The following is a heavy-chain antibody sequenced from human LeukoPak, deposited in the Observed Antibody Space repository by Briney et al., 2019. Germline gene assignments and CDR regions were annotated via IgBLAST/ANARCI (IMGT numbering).Heavy chain of an antibody. D-gene: IGHD3-3*01. J-gene: IGHJ3*01. CDR1: GFTFSSYA. Sequence: GGSLRLSCAASGFTFSSYARHWVRQAPGKGLEWVAVISYDGSNKYYADSVKGRFTISRDNSKNTLYLQMNSLRAEDTAVYYCAKSLRFLESLTWGQGTMVTVSS. V-gene: IGHV3-30-3*02. CDR2: ISYDGSNK. CDR3: AKSLRFLESLT.